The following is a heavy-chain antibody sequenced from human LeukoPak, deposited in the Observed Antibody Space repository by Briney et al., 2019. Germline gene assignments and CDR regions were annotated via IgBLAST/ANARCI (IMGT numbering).Heavy chain of an antibody. CDR1: GGSISSSSYY. CDR2: VYYSGST. CDR3: ASLRERSYYARGFDY. J-gene: IGHJ4*02. D-gene: IGHD1-26*01. Sequence: NPSETLSLTCTVSGGSISSSSYYWGWIRQPPGKGLEWIGSVYYSGSTYYNPSLKSRVTISVDTSKNQFSLKLSSVTAADTAVYYCASLRERSYYARGFDYWGQGTLVTVSS. V-gene: IGHV4-39*01.